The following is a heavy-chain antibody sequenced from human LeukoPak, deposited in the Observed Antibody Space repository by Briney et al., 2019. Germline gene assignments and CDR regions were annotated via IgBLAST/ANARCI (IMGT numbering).Heavy chain of an antibody. D-gene: IGHD2-2*01. CDR3: ARVVGYQLLRRILVYYYMDV. Sequence: PSETLSLTCTASGGSISSSCYNWGCMRQPPGQGLVWIGSIYDSGSTYYDPSLKSRVTISVDTSKIQFSLKMSTMTAANTAVYYCARVVGYQLLRRILVYYYMDVWGKGTTVSVSS. CDR1: GGSISSSCYN. CDR2: IYDSGST. V-gene: IGHV4-39*07. J-gene: IGHJ6*03.